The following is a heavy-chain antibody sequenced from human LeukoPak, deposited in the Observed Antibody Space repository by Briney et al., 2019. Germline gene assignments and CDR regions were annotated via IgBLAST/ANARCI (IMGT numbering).Heavy chain of an antibody. CDR2: IRQDGDQT. D-gene: IGHD1-14*01. CDR1: GFTFSAYW. J-gene: IGHJ4*02. Sequence: GGSLRLSCAASGFTFSAYWMHWVRQAPGKGLEWLADIRQDGDQTYYADSVKGRFTISRDNAKNSLYLQLDSLRAEDTAVYYCAKDLASTGALDLWGQGTLVTVSS. CDR3: AKDLASTGALDL. V-gene: IGHV3-7*01.